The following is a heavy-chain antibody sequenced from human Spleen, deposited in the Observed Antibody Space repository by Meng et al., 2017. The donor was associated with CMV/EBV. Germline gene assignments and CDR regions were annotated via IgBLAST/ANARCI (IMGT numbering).Heavy chain of an antibody. V-gene: IGHV3-23*03. CDR3: AAVVVVVAATGTTNWFDP. Sequence: GESLKISCAASGFVFTTYWMGWVRQAPGKGLEWVSVIYSGGSSTYYADSVKGRFTISRDNSKNTLYLQMNSLRAEDTAVYYCAAVVVVVAATGTTNWFDPWGQGTLVTVSS. J-gene: IGHJ5*02. CDR1: GFVFTTYW. D-gene: IGHD2-15*01. CDR2: IYSGGSST.